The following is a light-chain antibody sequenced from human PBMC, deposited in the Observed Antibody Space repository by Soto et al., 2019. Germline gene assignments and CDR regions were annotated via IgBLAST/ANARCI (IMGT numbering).Light chain of an antibody. CDR3: QQDNSWPLT. CDR1: QSVRIS. CDR2: DAS. Sequence: EIDMTQSPATLSVSPGETATLSCRASQSVRISLAGYQQKPGKAPRFLIYDASTRATGIPARFSGSGSVTEFTLTISRLESEDFAIYYCQQDNSWPLTFGHGTKVEIK. V-gene: IGKV3-15*01. J-gene: IGKJ1*01.